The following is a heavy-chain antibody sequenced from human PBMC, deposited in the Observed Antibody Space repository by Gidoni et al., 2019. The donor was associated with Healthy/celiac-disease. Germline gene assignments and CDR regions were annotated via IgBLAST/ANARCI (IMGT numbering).Heavy chain of an antibody. Sequence: EVQLVASGGGLVKPGGSLRLSCAASGFTFSSYSMNWVRQAPGKGLEWVSSISSSSSDIYYADSVKGRFTISRDNAKNSLYLQMNSLRAEDTAVYYCARGPEVVVVPAAQGDAFDIWGQGTMVTVSS. CDR2: ISSSSSDI. J-gene: IGHJ3*02. CDR1: GFTFSSYS. V-gene: IGHV3-21*01. D-gene: IGHD2-2*01. CDR3: ARGPEVVVVPAAQGDAFDI.